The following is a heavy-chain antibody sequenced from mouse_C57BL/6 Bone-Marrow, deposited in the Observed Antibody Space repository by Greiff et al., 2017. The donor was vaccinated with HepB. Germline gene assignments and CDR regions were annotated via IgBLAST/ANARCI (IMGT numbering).Heavy chain of an antibody. CDR3: ARQVGREDYAMDY. Sequence: QVQLKQSGAELVRPGASVKLSCKASGYTFTDYYINWVKQRPGQGLEWIARIYPGSGNTYYNEKFKGKATLTAEKSSSTAYMQLSSLTSEDSAVYFCARQVGREDYAMDYWGQGTSVTVSS. J-gene: IGHJ4*01. CDR2: IYPGSGNT. V-gene: IGHV1-76*01. CDR1: GYTFTDYY. D-gene: IGHD4-1*01.